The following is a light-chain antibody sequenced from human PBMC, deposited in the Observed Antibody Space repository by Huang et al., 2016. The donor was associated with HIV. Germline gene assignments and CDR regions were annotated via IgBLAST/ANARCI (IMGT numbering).Light chain of an antibody. J-gene: IGKJ2*01. Sequence: DIKMTQSPSSLSAFIGDRVIIRCRASQNISRYLNWYQQKPGKAPKLLIYAAISLKGGVPSTFSGSGSGTDFTLTITNLQPEDSATYYCQQSDRTPRTFGQGTKLEIK. CDR3: QQSDRTPRT. CDR1: QNISRY. CDR2: AAI. V-gene: IGKV1-39*01.